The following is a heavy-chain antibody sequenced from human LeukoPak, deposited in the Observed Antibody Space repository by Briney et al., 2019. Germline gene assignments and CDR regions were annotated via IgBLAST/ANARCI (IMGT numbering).Heavy chain of an antibody. CDR1: GFTFSSYG. J-gene: IGHJ4*02. D-gene: IGHD3-16*02. CDR3: TTQHYDYVWGSYLYDY. V-gene: IGHV3-30*03. CDR2: ISYDGSNK. Sequence: GGSLRLSCAASGFTFSSYGMHWVRQAPGKGLEWVAVISYDGSNKYYADSVKGRFTISRDNSKNTLYLQMNSLKTEDTAVYYCTTQHYDYVWGSYLYDYWGQGTLVTVSS.